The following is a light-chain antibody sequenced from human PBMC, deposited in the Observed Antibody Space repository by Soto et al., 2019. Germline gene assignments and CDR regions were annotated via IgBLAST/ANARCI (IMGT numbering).Light chain of an antibody. CDR3: QQGYSTPAFM. J-gene: IGKJ3*01. CDR1: QSISSY. Sequence: DIQMTQSPSSLSASVGDRVTITCRASQSISSYLNWYQQKPGKAPKLLVYAAFSLQSGVPSRFSGRGSGTEFTLTIISLQPEDFATYYCQQGYSTPAFMVGPGTKVDLK. CDR2: AAF. V-gene: IGKV1-39*01.